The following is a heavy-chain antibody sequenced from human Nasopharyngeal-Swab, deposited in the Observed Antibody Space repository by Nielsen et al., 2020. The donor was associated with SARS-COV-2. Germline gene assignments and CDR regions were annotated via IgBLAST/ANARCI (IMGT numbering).Heavy chain of an antibody. Sequence: SETLSLTCTVSGGSFSGYYWSWIRQPPGKGLEWIGEINHSGSTNYNPSLKSRVTISVDTSKNQFSLKLSSVTAADTAVYYCARSGLRLTGYYLVRNNASFDYWGQGTLVTVSS. CDR2: INHSGST. J-gene: IGHJ4*02. CDR1: GGSFSGYY. V-gene: IGHV4-34*01. D-gene: IGHD3-9*01. CDR3: ARSGLRLTGYYLVRNNASFDY.